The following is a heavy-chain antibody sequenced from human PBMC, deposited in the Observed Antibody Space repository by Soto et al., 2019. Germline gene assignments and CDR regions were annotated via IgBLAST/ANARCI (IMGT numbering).Heavy chain of an antibody. Sequence: GSGPNRVNTTQTLTLTCTFAGFSLSTSGVGVGWIRQPPGKALEWLALIYWDDDKRYSPSLKSRLTITKDTSKNQVVLTMTNMDPVDTATYYCAHGWYYDFWSADRNWFDPWGQGTLVTVSS. CDR1: GFSLSTSGVG. D-gene: IGHD3-3*01. CDR2: IYWDDDK. CDR3: AHGWYYDFWSADRNWFDP. V-gene: IGHV2-5*02. J-gene: IGHJ5*02.